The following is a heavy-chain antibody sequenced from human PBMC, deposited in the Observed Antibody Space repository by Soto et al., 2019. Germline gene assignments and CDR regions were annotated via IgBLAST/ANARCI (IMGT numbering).Heavy chain of an antibody. D-gene: IGHD4-17*01. CDR1: GGSISSSSYY. Sequence: PSETLSLTCTVSGGSISSSSYYWGWIRQPPGKGLEWIGSIYYSGSTYYNPSLKSRVTISVDTSKNQFSLKLSSVTAADTAVYYCARQRATVTDFDYWGQGTLVTVSS. CDR3: ARQRATVTDFDY. J-gene: IGHJ4*02. V-gene: IGHV4-39*01. CDR2: IYYSGST.